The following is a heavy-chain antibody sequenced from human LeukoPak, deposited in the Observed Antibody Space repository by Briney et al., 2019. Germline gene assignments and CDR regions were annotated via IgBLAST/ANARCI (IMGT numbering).Heavy chain of an antibody. V-gene: IGHV3-7*01. J-gene: IGHJ4*02. D-gene: IGHD4-4*01. CDR2: IMPDGGGK. CDR1: GFTFSSYW. Sequence: PGGSLRLSCAASGFTFSSYWMSWVRQAPGKGLEWVASIMPDGGGKYYVDSVEGRFTISRDNAKNSLYLQMNSPRAEDTAVYYCAREVLSNDLDHWGQGTLVTVSS. CDR3: AREVLSNDLDH.